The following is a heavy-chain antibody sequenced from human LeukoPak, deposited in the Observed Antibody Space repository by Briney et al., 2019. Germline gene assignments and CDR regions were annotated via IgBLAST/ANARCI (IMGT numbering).Heavy chain of an antibody. J-gene: IGHJ4*02. Sequence: SETLSLTCTVSGGSIGSGNYFWNWIRQHPGKGLEWIGCIYYSGSTYYNPSLKSRVTISVDTSKSQFSLKLSSVTAADMAVYYCARSYDSGNYDYWGQGTLVTVSS. CDR2: IYYSGST. V-gene: IGHV4-31*03. CDR1: GGSIGSGNYF. CDR3: ARSYDSGNYDY. D-gene: IGHD3-10*01.